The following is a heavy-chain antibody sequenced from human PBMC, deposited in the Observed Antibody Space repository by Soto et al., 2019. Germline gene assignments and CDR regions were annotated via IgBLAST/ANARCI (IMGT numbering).Heavy chain of an antibody. D-gene: IGHD6-13*01. CDR1: GFTFSSYA. CDR2: ISYDGSNK. J-gene: IGHJ4*02. Sequence: QVQLVESGGGVVQPGRSLRLSCAASGFTFSSYAMHWVRQAPGKGLEWVAVISYDGSNKYYADSVKGRFTISRDNSKNTLYLQMNSLRAEDTAVYYCARDPVTAAPYWGQGTLVTVSS. V-gene: IGHV3-30-3*01. CDR3: ARDPVTAAPY.